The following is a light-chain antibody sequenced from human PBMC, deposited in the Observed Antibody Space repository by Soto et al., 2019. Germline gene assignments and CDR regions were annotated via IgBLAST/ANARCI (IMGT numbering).Light chain of an antibody. CDR1: RIIGHN. J-gene: IGKJ5*01. CDR2: GAS. V-gene: IGKV3-15*01. Sequence: VVMRAPHTLTVSPGDRATLSCRASRIIGHNYLAWCQQKPGQAPRLLIYGASTRATGIPARFSGSGSGTEFTLTISSLQSEDFAVSYCQQYNNWPPITTAQGTPPEI. CDR3: QQYNNWPPIT.